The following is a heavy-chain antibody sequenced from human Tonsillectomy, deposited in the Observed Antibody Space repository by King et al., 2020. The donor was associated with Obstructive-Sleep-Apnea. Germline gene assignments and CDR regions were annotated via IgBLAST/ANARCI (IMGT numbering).Heavy chain of an antibody. V-gene: IGHV4-59*01. CDR2: IHYSGST. CDR1: GGSISTNY. CDR3: AKARQGLGRGGYYVDD. Sequence: VQLQESGPGLVKPSDTLSLTCTVSGGSISTNYWSWIRQPPGKGLEWIGYIHYSGSTENNPSLKSRVTISLDTPKNQFSLKPSSVTAADTAVYYCAKARQGLGRGGYYVDDWGQGTLVTVSS. D-gene: IGHD3-22*01. J-gene: IGHJ4*02.